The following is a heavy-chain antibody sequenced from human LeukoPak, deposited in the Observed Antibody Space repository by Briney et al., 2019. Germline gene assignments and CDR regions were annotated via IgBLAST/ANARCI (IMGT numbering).Heavy chain of an antibody. CDR3: AREWSGYGFDY. CDR1: GGSISSYY. D-gene: IGHD5-12*01. J-gene: IGHJ4*02. V-gene: IGHV4-59*01. CDR2: IYYSGST. Sequence: SETLSLTCTVSGGSISSYYWSWIRQPPGKGLEWIGYIYYSGSTNYNPSLKSRVTISVDTSKNQFSLKLSSVTAADTAVYYRAREWSGYGFDYWGQGTLVTVSS.